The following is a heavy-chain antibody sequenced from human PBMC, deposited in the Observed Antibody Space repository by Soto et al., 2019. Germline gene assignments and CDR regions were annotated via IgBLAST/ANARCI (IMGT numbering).Heavy chain of an antibody. V-gene: IGHV1-69*01. CDR3: ARERGCQLARYNYYYYYGMYV. CDR1: GGTFSSYA. J-gene: IGHJ6*02. D-gene: IGHD1-1*01. Sequence: QVQLVQSGAEVKKPGSSVKVSCKASGGTFSSYAISWVRQAPGQGLEWMGGIIPIFGTANYAQKFQGRVTITADESTSTDYMELSSLRSEDTAVYYCARERGCQLARYNYYYYYGMYVWGQGTTVTVSS. CDR2: IIPIFGTA.